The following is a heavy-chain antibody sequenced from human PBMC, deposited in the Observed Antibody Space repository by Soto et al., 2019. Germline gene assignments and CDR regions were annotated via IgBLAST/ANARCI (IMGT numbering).Heavy chain of an antibody. V-gene: IGHV3-23*01. CDR1: GFTISSYA. J-gene: IGHJ4*02. CDR3: AKDGSSSWYYFDY. Sequence: GALRLSCAASGFTISSYAMSWVRQAPGKGLEWVSVISGSGGSTYYADSVKGRFTISRDNSKNTLYLQMNSLRAEDTAVYYCAKDGSSSWYYFDYWGQGTLVTVS. D-gene: IGHD6-13*01. CDR2: ISGSGGST.